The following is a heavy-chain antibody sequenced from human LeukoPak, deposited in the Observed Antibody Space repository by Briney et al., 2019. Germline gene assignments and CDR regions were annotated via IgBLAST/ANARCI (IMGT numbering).Heavy chain of an antibody. CDR2: IYPGDSDT. CDR1: GYSFTSYW. D-gene: IGHD4-17*01. CDR3: ARLGAGADYGDYHGWFDP. J-gene: IGHJ5*02. Sequence: GESLKISCKGSGYSFTSYWIGWVRQMPGKVLEWMGIIYPGDSDTRYSPSFQGQVTISADKSISTAYLQWSSLKASDTAMYYCARLGAGADYGDYHGWFDPWGQGTLVTVSS. V-gene: IGHV5-51*01.